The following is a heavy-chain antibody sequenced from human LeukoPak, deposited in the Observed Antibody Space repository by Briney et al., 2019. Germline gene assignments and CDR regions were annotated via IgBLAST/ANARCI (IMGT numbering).Heavy chain of an antibody. CDR1: GTAIITTNY. V-gene: IGHV4-4*02. CDR2: IYHSGRT. Sequence: PSETLSLTCSVSGTAIITTNYWSWVRQSPEKGLEWIGEIYHSGRTNYNPSLKSRVSISVDKSKDQFSLRLTSVTAADTAVYYCARDSPYCGGDCYFTDYWFDPWGQGTLVTVSS. D-gene: IGHD2-21*02. J-gene: IGHJ5*02. CDR3: ARDSPYCGGDCYFTDYWFDP.